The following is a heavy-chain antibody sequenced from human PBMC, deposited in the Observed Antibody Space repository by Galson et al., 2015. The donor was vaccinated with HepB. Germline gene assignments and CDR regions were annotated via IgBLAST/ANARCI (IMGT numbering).Heavy chain of an antibody. J-gene: IGHJ4*02. Sequence: SLRLSCAASGFIFSNVWMTWVRQTPGKGLEWVGRIKSKTNCETTDYAAPVKGRFTISRDDSKNTVYLQMNSMKTEDTAVYYCTTVGCSGGNCYSDYWGQGTLVTVSS. V-gene: IGHV3-15*01. CDR2: IKSKTNCETT. CDR1: GFIFSNVW. CDR3: TTVGCSGGNCYSDY. D-gene: IGHD2-15*01.